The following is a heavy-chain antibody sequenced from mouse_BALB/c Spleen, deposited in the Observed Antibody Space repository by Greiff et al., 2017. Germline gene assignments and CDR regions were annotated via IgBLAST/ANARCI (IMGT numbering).Heavy chain of an antibody. V-gene: IGHV1-14*01. CDR1: GYTFTSYV. CDR2: INPYNDGT. CDR3: ARRSGSDGGYFDV. Sequence: EVKLVESGPELVKPGASVKMSCKASGYTFTSYVMHWVKQKPGQGLEWIGYINPYNDGTKYNEKFKGKATLTSDKSSSTAYMELSSLTSEDTAMYYCARRSGSDGGYFDVWGAGTTVTVSS. D-gene: IGHD2-2*01. J-gene: IGHJ1*01.